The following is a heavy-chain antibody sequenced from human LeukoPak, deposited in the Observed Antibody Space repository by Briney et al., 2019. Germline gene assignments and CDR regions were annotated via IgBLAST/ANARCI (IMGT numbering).Heavy chain of an antibody. V-gene: IGHV3-30*18. CDR3: AKDMDYYDSSGYYWSRYYYYYGMDV. CDR2: ISYDGSNK. CDR1: GFSFSSYG. Sequence: QSGRSLRLSCAASGFSFSSYGMHWVRQAPGKGLEWVAVISYDGSNKYYADSVKGRFTISRDNSKNTLYPQMNSLRAEDTAVYYCAKDMDYYDSSGYYWSRYYYYYGMDVWGQGTTVTVSS. J-gene: IGHJ6*02. D-gene: IGHD3-22*01.